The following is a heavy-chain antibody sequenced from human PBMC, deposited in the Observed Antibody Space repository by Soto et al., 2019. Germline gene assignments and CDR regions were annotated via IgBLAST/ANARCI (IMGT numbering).Heavy chain of an antibody. V-gene: IGHV1-69*12. CDR2: IIPIFRTP. CDR1: GDTFDTFA. CDR3: ARDKDREQLGGNSYDALDV. D-gene: IGHD1-1*01. J-gene: IGHJ6*02. Sequence: QVQLVQSGAEVVKPGSSVKVSCKASGDTFDTFAICWVRQAPGQGLEWMGGIIPIFRTPDYGQKFQGRVTITADESTSTAYMELSSLRSEDTAVYYCARDKDREQLGGNSYDALDVWGQGTTVTVSS.